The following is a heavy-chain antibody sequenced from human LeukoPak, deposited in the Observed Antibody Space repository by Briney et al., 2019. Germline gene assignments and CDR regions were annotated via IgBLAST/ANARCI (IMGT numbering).Heavy chain of an antibody. CDR1: GGSISSYY. CDR2: IYYSGST. D-gene: IGHD3-22*01. Sequence: PSETLSLTCTVSGGSISSYYWSWIRQPPGKGLEWIGYIYYSGSTNYNPSLKSRVTISVDTSKNQFSLKLSSVTAADTAVYYCARGLDYYDSSGFNYWGQGTLVTVSS. J-gene: IGHJ4*02. V-gene: IGHV4-59*01. CDR3: ARGLDYYDSSGFNY.